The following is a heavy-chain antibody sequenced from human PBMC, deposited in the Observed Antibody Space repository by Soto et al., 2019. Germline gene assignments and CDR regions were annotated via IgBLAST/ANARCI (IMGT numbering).Heavy chain of an antibody. D-gene: IGHD3-3*01. Sequence: ASVKVSCKASGGTFSSYAISWVRQAPGQGLEWMGGIIPIFGTANYAQKFQGRVTITADESTSTAYMELSSLRSEDTAVYYCARGARVIIENWFDPWGQGTLVTVSS. CDR1: GGTFSSYA. CDR2: IIPIFGTA. J-gene: IGHJ5*02. CDR3: ARGARVIIENWFDP. V-gene: IGHV1-69*13.